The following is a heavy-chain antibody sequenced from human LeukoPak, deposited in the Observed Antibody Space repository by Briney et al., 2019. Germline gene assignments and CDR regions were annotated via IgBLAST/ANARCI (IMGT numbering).Heavy chain of an antibody. Sequence: GGSLRLSCEASRFPFNTYHFHWVRQAPGKGLEWLAVVSSDGSDNYNADSVKGRFTISRDNSKNTVYLQMNSLRVEDTAVYDCVRYRVSYKYYAMDVWGQGTTVTVSS. V-gene: IGHV3-30*03. J-gene: IGHJ6*02. CDR3: VRYRVSYKYYAMDV. CDR1: RFPFNTYH. D-gene: IGHD4-11*01. CDR2: VSSDGSDN.